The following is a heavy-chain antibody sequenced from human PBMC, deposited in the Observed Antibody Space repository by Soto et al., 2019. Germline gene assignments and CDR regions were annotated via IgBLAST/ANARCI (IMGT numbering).Heavy chain of an antibody. V-gene: IGHV4-39*01. J-gene: IGHJ4*02. CDR2: IYYSGST. Sequence: SETLSLTCTVPGDSINNRSYYWGWIRQPPGKGLEWIGSIYYSGSTYNNPSLKSRVSMSVDTSKNQFSLKLRSATAADTALYYCARQRTSVVTQAYFDSWGQGSLVTVSS. CDR1: GDSINNRSYY. D-gene: IGHD2-21*02. CDR3: ARQRTSVVTQAYFDS.